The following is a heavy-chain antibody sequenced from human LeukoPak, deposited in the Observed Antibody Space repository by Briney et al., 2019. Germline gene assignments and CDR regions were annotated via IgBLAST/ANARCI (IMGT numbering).Heavy chain of an antibody. J-gene: IGHJ4*02. Sequence: SETLSLTCAVYGGSFSGYYWSWIRQPPGKGLEWIGEINHSGSTNYNPSLKSRVTISVDTSKNQFSLKLTSLTAADTALYYGGRVLIWLRELKFAYWGQGTLVTVSS. CDR2: INHSGST. D-gene: IGHD3-10*01. CDR3: GRVLIWLRELKFAY. V-gene: IGHV4-34*01. CDR1: GGSFSGYY.